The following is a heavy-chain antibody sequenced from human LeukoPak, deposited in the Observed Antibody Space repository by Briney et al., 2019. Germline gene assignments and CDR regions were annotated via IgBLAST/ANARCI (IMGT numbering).Heavy chain of an antibody. CDR3: AREDGAFDI. J-gene: IGHJ3*02. CDR2: TRFDGGDK. V-gene: IGHV3-30*02. CDR1: GFTFSSYV. Sequence: GGSLRLSCAASGFTFSSYVMHWVRQAPGKGLEWVALTRFDGGDKYYADSVKGRFTISGDSSKNTVYLHMNSLRDEDTAVYYCAREDGAFDIWGQGTWVTVSS. D-gene: IGHD5-24*01.